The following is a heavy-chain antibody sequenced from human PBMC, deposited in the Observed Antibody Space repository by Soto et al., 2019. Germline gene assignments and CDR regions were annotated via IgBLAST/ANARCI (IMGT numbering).Heavy chain of an antibody. V-gene: IGHV3-30-3*01. CDR3: ARETYYDFWSGPVPHAFDI. D-gene: IGHD3-3*01. Sequence: GGSLRLSCAASGFTFSSYAMHWVRQAPGKGLEWVAVIPYDGSNKYYADSVKGRFTISRDNSKNTLYLQMNSLRAEDTAVYYCARETYYDFWSGPVPHAFDIWGQGTMVTVSS. J-gene: IGHJ3*02. CDR1: GFTFSSYA. CDR2: IPYDGSNK.